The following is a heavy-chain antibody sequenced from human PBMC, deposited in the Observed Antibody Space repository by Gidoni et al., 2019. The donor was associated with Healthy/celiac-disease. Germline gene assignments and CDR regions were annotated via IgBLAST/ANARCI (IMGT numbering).Heavy chain of an antibody. J-gene: IGHJ4*02. D-gene: IGHD1-1*01. CDR1: GGTFSSYA. CDR3: ARNSFERGAYFDY. CDR2: IIHILGTA. Sequence: QVQLVQSGAEVKKPGSSVKVSCKASGGTFSSYAISWVRQAPGQGLEWMGGIIHILGTATYAQKFQGRATIPADESTSTAYRELRSLRSEDTAVYYCARNSFERGAYFDYWGQGTLVTVSS. V-gene: IGHV1-69*12.